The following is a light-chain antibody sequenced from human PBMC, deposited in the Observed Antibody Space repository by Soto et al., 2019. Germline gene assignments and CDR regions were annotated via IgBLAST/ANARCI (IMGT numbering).Light chain of an antibody. Sequence: DIQMTQSPSSLSASVGDRVTITCRASQDISNYLAWYQQKPGKVPKLLIYAAFTLQSGVPSRFSGSGSGTDFTLTISSLQPEDVATYYCQKYNSALVTFGPGTKVYIK. CDR2: AAF. V-gene: IGKV1-27*01. J-gene: IGKJ3*01. CDR1: QDISNY. CDR3: QKYNSALVT.